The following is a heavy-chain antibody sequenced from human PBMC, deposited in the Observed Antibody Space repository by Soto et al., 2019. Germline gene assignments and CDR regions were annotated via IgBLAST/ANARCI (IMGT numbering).Heavy chain of an antibody. CDR1: GFTFDDYA. CDR2: ISWNSGSI. J-gene: IGHJ5*02. CDR3: AKGQQWLVRDWFDP. Sequence: DVQLVESGGGLVQPGRSLRLSCAASGFTFDDYAMHWVRQAPGKGLEWVSGISWNSGSIGYADSVKGRFTISRDNAKNSLYLQMNSLRAEDTALYYCAKGQQWLVRDWFDPWGQGTLVTVSS. V-gene: IGHV3-9*01. D-gene: IGHD6-19*01.